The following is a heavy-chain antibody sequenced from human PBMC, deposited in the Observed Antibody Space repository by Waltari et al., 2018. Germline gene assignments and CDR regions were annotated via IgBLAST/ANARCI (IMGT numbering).Heavy chain of an antibody. D-gene: IGHD1-26*01. CDR2: ISGRGSKT. CDR1: GFTFGNYD. J-gene: IGHJ4*02. Sequence: EVQLLESGGGLVQPGGSLRLSFAASGFTFGNYDMSWVRKAPGKGLEWVSSISGRGSKTSNGDAVKGRFTISRDNSRNTLFLVMNSLRAGDTAVYYCARDAGAGYYYFDLWGQGTLVTVSS. V-gene: IGHV3-23*01. CDR3: ARDAGAGYYYFDL.